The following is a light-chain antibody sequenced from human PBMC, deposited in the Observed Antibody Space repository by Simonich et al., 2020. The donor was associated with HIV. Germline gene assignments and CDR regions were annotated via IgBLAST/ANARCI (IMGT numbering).Light chain of an antibody. Sequence: EIVMTQSPVTLSVSPGERATLSCRASQSVNSNLAWYQQKPGQAPRLLIYGASTRAAGIPARFSGSGSGTQFTLTISSMQSEDFAVYYCQQYNNWPLFFGQGTKLEIK. V-gene: IGKV3-15*01. J-gene: IGKJ2*01. CDR2: GAS. CDR3: QQYNNWPLF. CDR1: QSVNSN.